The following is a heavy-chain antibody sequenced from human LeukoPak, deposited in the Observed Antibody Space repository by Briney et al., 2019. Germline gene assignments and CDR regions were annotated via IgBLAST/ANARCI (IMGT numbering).Heavy chain of an antibody. CDR3: SRIEGTTGPFDY. D-gene: IGHD1-7*01. CDR2: IRGSGGRT. J-gene: IGHJ4*02. Sequence: GGSLRLSCSASGFIFSDYVMTWVRQAPGKGLEWVSGIRGSGGRTFYADSVKGRFTISRDNSNKTLYLQMKSLRADDTAVYYCSRIEGTTGPFDYWGQGTLVTVSS. V-gene: IGHV3-23*01. CDR1: GFIFSDYV.